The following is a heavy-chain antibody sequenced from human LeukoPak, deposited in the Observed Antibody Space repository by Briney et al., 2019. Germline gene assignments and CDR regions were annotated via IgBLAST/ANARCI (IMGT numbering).Heavy chain of an antibody. V-gene: IGHV1-24*01. J-gene: IGHJ5*02. CDR2: FDPEDGET. CDR3: ATGDYVWGSYRYRESWFDP. D-gene: IGHD3-16*02. Sequence: ASVKVSCKVSGYTLTELSMHWVRQAPGKGLEWMGGFDPEDGETIYAQKFQGRVTMTEDTSTDTAYMELSSLRSEDTAVYYCATGDYVWGSYRYRESWFDPWGQGTLVTVSS. CDR1: GYTLTELS.